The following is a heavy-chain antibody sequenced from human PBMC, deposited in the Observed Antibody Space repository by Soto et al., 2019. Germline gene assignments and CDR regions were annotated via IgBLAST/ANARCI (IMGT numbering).Heavy chain of an antibody. CDR3: ASRGWGSGSVDY. Sequence: EVQLVESGGGLVQPGGSLRLSCAASGFTVNSNYMSWVRQAPGKGLEWVSVIYSGGSTYYADSVKGRFTISRDNSKNTLYLQMNSLSAEDTAVYYWASRGWGSGSVDYWGQGTLVPVSS. CDR2: IYSGGST. J-gene: IGHJ4*02. CDR1: GFTVNSNY. V-gene: IGHV3-66*01. D-gene: IGHD3-10*01.